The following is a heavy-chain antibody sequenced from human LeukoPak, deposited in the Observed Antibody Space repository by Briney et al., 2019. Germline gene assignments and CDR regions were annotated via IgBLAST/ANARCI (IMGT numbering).Heavy chain of an antibody. D-gene: IGHD5-24*01. J-gene: IGHJ4*02. Sequence: GESLKISCKASGYSFTNYWIAWVRQMPGKGLEWVGNIYPADSDTRNNPSFQGQVTMSADKSISTAYLQWSSLKASDSAIYYCARRSGEDYNYFDYWGQRTLVTVSS. CDR1: GYSFTNYW. V-gene: IGHV5-51*01. CDR3: ARRSGEDYNYFDY. CDR2: IYPADSDT.